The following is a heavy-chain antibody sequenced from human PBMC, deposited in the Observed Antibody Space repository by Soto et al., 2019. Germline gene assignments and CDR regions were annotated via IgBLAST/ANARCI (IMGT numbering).Heavy chain of an antibody. CDR3: AREGQAPYYYYGMDV. V-gene: IGHV1-18*01. J-gene: IGHJ6*02. CDR2: ISGYNGNT. Sequence: ASVKVSCKASGYTFTSYAMHWVRQAPGQGLEWMGWISGYNGNTKYAEKFQGRVTMTTDTSTSTAHMELRSLRSDETAVYYCAREGQAPYYYYGMDVWGQGTAVTVS. CDR1: GYTFTSYA.